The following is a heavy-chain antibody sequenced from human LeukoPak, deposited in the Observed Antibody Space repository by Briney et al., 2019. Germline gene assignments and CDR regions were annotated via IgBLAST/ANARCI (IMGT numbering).Heavy chain of an antibody. J-gene: IGHJ4*02. D-gene: IGHD6-19*01. CDR3: ARDPPRWYSSGWTPDDY. V-gene: IGHV1-69*04. CDR1: GGTFSSYA. Sequence: SVKVSCKASGGTFSSYAISWVRQAPGQGLEWMGRIIPILGIANYAQKFQGRVTITADKSTSTAHMELSSLRSEDTAVYYCARDPPRWYSSGWTPDDYWGQGTLVTVSS. CDR2: IIPILGIA.